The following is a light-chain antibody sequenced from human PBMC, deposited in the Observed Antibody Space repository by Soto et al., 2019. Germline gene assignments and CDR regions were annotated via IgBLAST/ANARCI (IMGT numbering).Light chain of an antibody. V-gene: IGLV2-14*01. CDR1: SSDVGRYNH. CDR2: DVS. CDR3: SSYTSSSTLV. Sequence: QSALTQPASVSGSPGQSITISCTGTSSDVGRYNHVSWYQQHPGKAPKIMIYDVSNRPSGVSNRFSGSKSGNTASLTISGLQAEDEADYYCSSYTSSSTLVFGGGTKLTVL. J-gene: IGLJ2*01.